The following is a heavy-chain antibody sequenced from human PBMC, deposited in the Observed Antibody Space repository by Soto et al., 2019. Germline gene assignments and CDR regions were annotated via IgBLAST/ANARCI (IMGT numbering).Heavy chain of an antibody. CDR3: AKGNGDKQPEGYYYYYGMDV. CDR2: ISYDGSNK. D-gene: IGHD6-13*01. J-gene: IGHJ6*02. V-gene: IGHV3-30*18. CDR1: GFTFSSYG. Sequence: LRLSCAASGFTFSSYGMHWVRQAPGKGLEWVAVISYDGSNKYYADSVKGRFTISRDNSKNTLYLQMNSLRAEDTAVYYCAKGNGDKQPEGYYYYYGMDVWGQGTTVTVSS.